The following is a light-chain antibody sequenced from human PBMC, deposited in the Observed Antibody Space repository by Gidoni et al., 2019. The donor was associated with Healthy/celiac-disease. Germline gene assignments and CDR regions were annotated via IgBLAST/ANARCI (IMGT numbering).Light chain of an antibody. CDR3: QQYHSFPWT. CDR2: SAS. V-gene: IGKV1-16*02. J-gene: IGKJ1*01. Sequence: DILMTQSPSSLSASVGGRVTITCRASQDVGFYLAWFQLKPGKAPESLIYSASRLQSGVASKFSGSGSGTEFTLTSSNLQPEDFATYYGQQYHSFPWTFGKGTKVEIK. CDR1: QDVGFY.